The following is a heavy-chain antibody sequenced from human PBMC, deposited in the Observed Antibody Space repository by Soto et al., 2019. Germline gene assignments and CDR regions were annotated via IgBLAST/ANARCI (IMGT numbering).Heavy chain of an antibody. CDR3: ARDRSYGPPYYYYGMDV. D-gene: IGHD5-18*01. CDR2: IYYSGST. V-gene: IGHV4-30-4*01. J-gene: IGHJ6*02. CDR1: GGSISSGDYY. Sequence: SETLSLTCTVSGGSISSGDYYWSWIRQPPGKGLEWIGYIYYSGSTYYNPSLKSRVTISVDTSKNQFSLKLSSVTAADTAVYYCARDRSYGPPYYYYGMDVWGQGTTVTVSS.